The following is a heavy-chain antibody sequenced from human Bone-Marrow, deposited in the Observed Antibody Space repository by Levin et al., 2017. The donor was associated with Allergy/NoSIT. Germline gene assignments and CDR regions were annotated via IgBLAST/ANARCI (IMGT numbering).Heavy chain of an antibody. CDR2: ISTFNNNA. D-gene: IGHD2-2*01. CDR1: DYTLFNYG. V-gene: IGHV1-18*01. CDR3: ARDRLTSNERDV. J-gene: IGHJ6*02. Sequence: RASVKVSCKASDYTLFNYGINWVRQAPGQGLEWMGWISTFNNNAKYAQKFQGRVTLTTDTSTNTAYMELRSLRADDTAMYYCARDRLTSNERDVWGQGTTVTVSS.